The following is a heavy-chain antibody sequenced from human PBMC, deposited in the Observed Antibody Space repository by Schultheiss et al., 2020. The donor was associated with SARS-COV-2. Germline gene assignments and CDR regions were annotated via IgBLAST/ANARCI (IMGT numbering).Heavy chain of an antibody. J-gene: IGHJ4*02. CDR2: ISGSGGST. Sequence: GESLKISCAASGFTFSSYAMSWVRQAPGKGLEWVSAISGSGGSTYYADSVKGRFTISRDNSKNTLYLQMNSLRAEDTAVYYCAKGIVVVPAAIHGFDYWGQGTLVTVSS. V-gene: IGHV3-23*01. D-gene: IGHD2-2*02. CDR1: GFTFSSYA. CDR3: AKGIVVVPAAIHGFDY.